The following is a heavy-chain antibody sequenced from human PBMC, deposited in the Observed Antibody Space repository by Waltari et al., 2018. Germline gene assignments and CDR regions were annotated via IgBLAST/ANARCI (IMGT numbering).Heavy chain of an antibody. CDR3: ATQSWSNFEY. CDR1: EFTFAYYW. J-gene: IGHJ4*02. CDR2: IKEDGSEK. D-gene: IGHD3-3*01. V-gene: IGHV3-7*01. Sequence: EVQLVESGGGLVQPGGSLRLSCAASEFTFAYYWVTWVRQAPGKGLEWVGNIKEDGSEKYYVDSVKGRFTISRDNAKNSLYLQMSSLRVEDTAVYYCATQSWSNFEYWGQGTLVTVSS.